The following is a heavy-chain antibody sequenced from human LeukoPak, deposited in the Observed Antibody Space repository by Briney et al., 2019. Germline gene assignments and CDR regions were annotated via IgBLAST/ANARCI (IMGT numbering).Heavy chain of an antibody. J-gene: IGHJ4*02. V-gene: IGHV3-9*01. CDR1: GFTFDDYA. CDR3: AKDISGDAWGGVYFDY. CDR2: ISWNSGSI. D-gene: IGHD6-19*01. Sequence: QPGRSLRLSCAASGFTFDDYAMHRVRQAPGKGLEWVSGISWNSGSIGYADSVKGRFTISIDIAKNSLNLQMNSLRAEDKALYYCAKDISGDAWGGVYFDYWGQGTLVTVSS.